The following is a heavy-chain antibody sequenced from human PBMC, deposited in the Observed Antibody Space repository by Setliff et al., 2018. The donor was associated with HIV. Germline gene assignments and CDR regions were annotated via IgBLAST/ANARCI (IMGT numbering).Heavy chain of an antibody. Sequence: PGASVKVSCKASGYTFTSYYMHWVRQAPGQGLEWMGIINPSSGSTTYAQKFQGRVTMTRDTSTSTVYMELSSLRSEDTAVYYCARDPAPSSSASYFQHCGQGTPVTVSS. CDR3: ARDPAPSSSASYFQH. J-gene: IGHJ1*01. V-gene: IGHV1-46*01. CDR1: GYTFTSYY. D-gene: IGHD6-6*01. CDR2: INPSSGST.